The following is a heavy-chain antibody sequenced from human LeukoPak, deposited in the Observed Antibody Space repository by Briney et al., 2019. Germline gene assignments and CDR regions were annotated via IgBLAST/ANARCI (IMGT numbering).Heavy chain of an antibody. CDR3: ARHLVRFLLDV. V-gene: IGHV4-59*08. CDR2: IYYSGST. D-gene: IGHD3-3*01. J-gene: IGHJ6*02. CDR1: GGSISSYY. Sequence: SETLSLTCTVSGGSISSYYWSWLRQPPGKGLEWIGYIYYSGSTNYNPSLKSRVTISVDTSKNQFSLKLSSVTAADTAVYYCARHLVRFLLDVWGQGTTVTVSS.